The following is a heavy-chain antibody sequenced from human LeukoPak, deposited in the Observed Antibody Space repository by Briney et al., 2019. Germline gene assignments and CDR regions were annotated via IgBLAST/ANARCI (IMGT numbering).Heavy chain of an antibody. Sequence: PGGSLRLSCGASGFSFSTLAMHWVRQTPDKGLEWVAVISSDGSKEIYADSVKGRFTISRDNSKNTLYLRMNNLTPEDTAVYYCAKGLHTSSWYGNWFDPWGQGTLVTVSS. CDR3: AKGLHTSSWYGNWFDP. CDR1: GFSFSTLA. CDR2: ISSDGSKE. J-gene: IGHJ5*02. V-gene: IGHV3-30*18. D-gene: IGHD2-15*01.